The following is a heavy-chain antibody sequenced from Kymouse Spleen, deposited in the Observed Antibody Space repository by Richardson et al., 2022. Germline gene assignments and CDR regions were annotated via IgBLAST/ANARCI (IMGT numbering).Heavy chain of an antibody. CDR1: GFTFSSYG. V-gene: IGHV3-30*18. D-gene: IGHD4-17*01. CDR3: AKDNGDYLNWFDP. J-gene: IGHJ5*02. CDR2: ISYDGSNK. Sequence: QVQLVESGGGVVQPGRSLRLSCAASGFTFSSYGMHWVRQAPGKGLEWVAVISYDGSNKYYADSVKGRFTISRDNSKNTLYLQMNSLRAEDTAVYYCAKDNGDYLNWFDPWGQGTLVTVSS.